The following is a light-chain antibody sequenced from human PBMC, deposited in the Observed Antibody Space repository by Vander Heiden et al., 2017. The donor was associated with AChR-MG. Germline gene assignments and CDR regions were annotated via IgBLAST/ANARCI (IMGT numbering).Light chain of an antibody. Sequence: DVVLSQSPLSLPVTVGQQASISCRSSQGLVYVDVNTYLNWFHQRPGQSPRRLNYRVADRDSGVSDRVTGSGSGTDFTLKISKVEAEDVGIYYCMQATHWPYTFGQGTKLEIK. CDR2: RVA. V-gene: IGKV2-30*01. CDR3: MQATHWPYT. CDR1: QGLVYVDVNTY. J-gene: IGKJ2*01.